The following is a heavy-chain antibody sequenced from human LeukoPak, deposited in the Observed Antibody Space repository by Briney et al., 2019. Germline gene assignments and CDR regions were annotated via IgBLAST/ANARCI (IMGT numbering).Heavy chain of an antibody. CDR1: GFTFSSYA. D-gene: IGHD3-3*01. V-gene: IGHV3-23*01. CDR2: ISGSGGST. CDR3: AKMAYDFWSGYYEAY. J-gene: IGHJ4*02. Sequence: GGSLRPSCAASGFTFSSYAMSWVRQAPGKGLEWVSAISGSGGSTYYADSVKGRFTISRDNSKNTLYLQMNSLRAEDTAVYYCAKMAYDFWSGYYEAYWGQGTLVTVSS.